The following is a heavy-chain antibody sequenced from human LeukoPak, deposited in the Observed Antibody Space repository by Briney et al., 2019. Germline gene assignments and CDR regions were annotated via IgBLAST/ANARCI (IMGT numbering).Heavy chain of an antibody. Sequence: SETLSLTCTVSGGSISSYYWSWIRQPPGKGLEWLGYIYYSGSTNYNPSLKSRVTISVDTSKNQFSLKLSSVTAADTAVYYCARGGYYYGSGSYVDWGQGTLVTVSS. V-gene: IGHV4-59*01. J-gene: IGHJ4*02. D-gene: IGHD3-10*01. CDR2: IYYSGST. CDR3: ARGGYYYGSGSYVD. CDR1: GGSISSYY.